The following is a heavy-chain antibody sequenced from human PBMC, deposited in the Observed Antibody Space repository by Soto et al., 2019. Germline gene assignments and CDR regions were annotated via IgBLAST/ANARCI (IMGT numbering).Heavy chain of an antibody. CDR1: GYSFTSYW. CDR2: IYPGDSDT. CDR3: ARWGVRGRTYYYYYGMDV. V-gene: IGHV5-51*01. D-gene: IGHD3-10*01. J-gene: IGHJ6*02. Sequence: AGESLKISCKGSGYSFTSYWIGWVRQMPGKGLEWMGIIYPGDSDTRYSPSFQGQVTISADKSISTAYLQWSSLKASDTAMYYCARWGVRGRTYYYYYGMDVWGQGTTVTVSS.